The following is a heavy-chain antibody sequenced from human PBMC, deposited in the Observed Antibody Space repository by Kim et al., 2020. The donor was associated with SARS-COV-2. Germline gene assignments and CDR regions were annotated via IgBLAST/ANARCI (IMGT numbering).Heavy chain of an antibody. CDR2: IYYSGST. J-gene: IGHJ5*02. CDR1: GSSISSSSYY. Sequence: SETLSLTCTVSGSSISSSSYYWGWIRQPPGKGLEWIGSIYYSGSTYYNPSLKSRVTISVDTSKNQFSLKLSSVTAADTAVYYCASLRRGAVAGIIGTSNNWFDPWGQGTLVTVSS. V-gene: IGHV4-39*01. CDR3: ASLRRGAVAGIIGTSNNWFDP. D-gene: IGHD6-19*01.